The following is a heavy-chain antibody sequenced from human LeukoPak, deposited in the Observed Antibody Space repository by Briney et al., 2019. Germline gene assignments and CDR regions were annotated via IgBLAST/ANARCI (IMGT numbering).Heavy chain of an antibody. J-gene: IGHJ4*02. CDR1: GGSISSYY. V-gene: IGHV4-59*08. CDR2: IYYSGST. D-gene: IGHD3-22*01. Sequence: SETLSLTCSVSGGSISSYYWSWIRQPPGKGLEWIGYIYYSGSTNYNPSLESRVTISINTSKNQFSLNLTSVTAADTAVYYCARGMYYYDGSGDYWGQGTLVTVSS. CDR3: ARGMYYYDGSGDY.